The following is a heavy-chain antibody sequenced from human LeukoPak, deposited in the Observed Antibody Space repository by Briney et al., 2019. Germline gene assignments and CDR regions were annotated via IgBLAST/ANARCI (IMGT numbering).Heavy chain of an antibody. CDR1: GYTFTSYG. V-gene: IGHV1-18*01. J-gene: IGHJ6*03. CDR2: ISAYNGNT. CDR3: ARDRWFGELLDDYYYMDV. D-gene: IGHD3-10*01. Sequence: GASVKVSCKASGYTFTSYGISWVRQAPGQGLEWMGWISAYNGNTNYAQKLQGRVTMTTDTSTSTAYMELRSLRSDDTAVYYCARDRWFGELLDDYYYMDVWGKGTTVTVSS.